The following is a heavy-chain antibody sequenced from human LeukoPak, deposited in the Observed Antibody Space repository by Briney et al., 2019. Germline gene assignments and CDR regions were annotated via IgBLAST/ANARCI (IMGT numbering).Heavy chain of an antibody. CDR2: INHSGST. CDR1: GESFSDFY. V-gene: IGHV4-34*01. D-gene: IGHD3-10*01. CDR3: ARLGYRFVPRTMVRGVIFWFDP. J-gene: IGHJ5*02. Sequence: PSETLSLTCAVYGESFSDFYWSWIRQPPGKGLEWIGEINHSGSTNYNPSLKTRATISVDASKKQFSLKLSSVTAADTAVYYCARLGYRFVPRTMVRGVIFWFDPWGQGTLVTVSS.